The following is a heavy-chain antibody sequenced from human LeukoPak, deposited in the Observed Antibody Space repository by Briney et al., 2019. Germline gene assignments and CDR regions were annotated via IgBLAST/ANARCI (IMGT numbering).Heavy chain of an antibody. Sequence: PGRSLRLSCAGSGFTFSSYDMNWVRQAPGKGLEWLAYISTSSRTIYYADSVKGRFTISRDNAKNSLYLQMNTLRAEDTAVYYCARGLGFWGQGTLVTVSS. D-gene: IGHD6-25*01. V-gene: IGHV3-48*01. J-gene: IGHJ4*02. CDR2: ISTSSRTI. CDR3: ARGLGF. CDR1: GFTFSSYD.